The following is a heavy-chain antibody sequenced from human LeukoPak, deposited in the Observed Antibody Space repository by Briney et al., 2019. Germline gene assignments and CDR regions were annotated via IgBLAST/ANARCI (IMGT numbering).Heavy chain of an antibody. J-gene: IGHJ4*02. CDR3: ARDFDY. CDR1: GDSVSSNTAS. V-gene: IGHV6-1*01. CDR2: TYYRSEWFN. Sequence: SQTLSLTCAISGDSVSSNTASWNWIRRSPSRGLEWLGRTYYRSEWFNDYAVSVKSRIIINPDTSNNQFSLQLNSVTPDDTAVYYCARDFDYWGQGTLVTVSS.